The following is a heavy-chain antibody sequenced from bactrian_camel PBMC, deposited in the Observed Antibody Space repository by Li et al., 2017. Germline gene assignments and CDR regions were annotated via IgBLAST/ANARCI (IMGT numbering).Heavy chain of an antibody. CDR1: GFTFSNYA. Sequence: DVQLVESGGGLVQPGGSLRLSCRTSGFTFSNYAMSWVRQGSGRGLEWVAGINTRGDYPYYTDSVKGRFTISRDGAKNTLYPQMNSLVTEDTAVYYCAADLQGPSLFGYWGQGTQVTV. J-gene: IGHJ6*01. CDR2: INTRGDYP. V-gene: IGHV3S31*01. CDR3: AADLQGPSLFGY.